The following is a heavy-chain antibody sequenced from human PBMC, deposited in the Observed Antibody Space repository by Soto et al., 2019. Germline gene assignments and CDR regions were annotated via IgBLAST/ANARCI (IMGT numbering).Heavy chain of an antibody. CDR2: ISYDGSNK. CDR3: AKDAPLGWYFDL. Sequence: QVQLVESGGGVVQPGRSLRLSCAASGFTFSSYGMHWVRQAPGKGLEWVAVISYDGSNKYYADSVKGRFTISRDNYKNTLYLQMNSLRAEDTAVYYCAKDAPLGWYFDLWGRGTLVTVSS. J-gene: IGHJ2*01. V-gene: IGHV3-30*18. CDR1: GFTFSSYG. D-gene: IGHD7-27*01.